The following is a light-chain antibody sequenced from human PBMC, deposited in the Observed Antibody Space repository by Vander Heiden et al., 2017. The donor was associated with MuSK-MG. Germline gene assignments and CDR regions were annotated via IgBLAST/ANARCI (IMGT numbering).Light chain of an antibody. J-gene: IGKJ1*01. CDR2: AAS. V-gene: IGKV1-39*01. CDR1: QSISSY. Sequence: DIQLTQSPSSLPASVGDRVTITCRASQSISSYLNWYQQKPGKAPKLLIYAASSLQSRVPSTFTGTGSVTEFTLTISRLQPEDIATYYSLRSEGTPRTFGQGTKVEIK. CDR3: LRSEGTPRT.